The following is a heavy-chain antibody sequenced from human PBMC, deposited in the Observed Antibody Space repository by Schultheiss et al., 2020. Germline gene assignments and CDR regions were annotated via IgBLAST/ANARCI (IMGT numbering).Heavy chain of an antibody. Sequence: SVKVSCKASGYTFTGYYMHWVRQAPGQGLEWMGGIIPIFGTANYAQKFQGRVTITADKSTSTAYMELSSLRAEDTALYHCARLWNSGSYWPYYYYYYYMDVWGKGTTVTV. D-gene: IGHD1-26*01. CDR2: IIPIFGTA. V-gene: IGHV1-69*06. CDR3: ARLWNSGSYWPYYYYYYYMDV. J-gene: IGHJ6*03. CDR1: GYTFTGYY.